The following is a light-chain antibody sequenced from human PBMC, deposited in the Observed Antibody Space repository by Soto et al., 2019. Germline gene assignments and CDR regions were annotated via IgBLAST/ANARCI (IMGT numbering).Light chain of an antibody. CDR1: SNDVGHSSF. J-gene: IGLJ1*01. Sequence: QSALTQPPSASGSPGQSVTISCTGNSNDVGHSSFISWYQQHPGKGPKLIIYEVSKPPSGRPDRFSGYKSGQTASLSVSGVQDEDEADYFCTATADNGKHVFGTETKLTVL. CDR2: EVS. V-gene: IGLV2-8*01. CDR3: TATADNGKHV.